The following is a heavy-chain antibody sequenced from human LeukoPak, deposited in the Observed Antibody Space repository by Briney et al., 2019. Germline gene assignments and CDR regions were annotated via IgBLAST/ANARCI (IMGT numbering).Heavy chain of an antibody. V-gene: IGHV5-51*01. CDR3: ARESMTTVTGFDY. J-gene: IGHJ4*02. D-gene: IGHD4-17*01. CDR1: GYIFSTNW. Sequence: GESLKISCKGSGYIFSTNWIGWVRQMPGKGLEWMGIIYPSDSDTRYNPSFQGQVIISADKSISTAYLQWSSLKASDTAMYYCARESMTTVTGFDYWGQGTLVTVSS. CDR2: IYPSDSDT.